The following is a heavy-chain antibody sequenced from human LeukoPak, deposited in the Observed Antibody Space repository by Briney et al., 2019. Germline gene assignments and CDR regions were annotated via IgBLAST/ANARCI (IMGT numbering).Heavy chain of an antibody. V-gene: IGHV4-39*01. Sequence: PSETLSLTCTVSGGSISSSSYYWGWIRQPPGKGLEWIGSIYYSGSTYYNPSLKSRVTISVDTSKNQFSLKLSSVTAADTAVYSCAGNSSSDAFDIWGQGTMVTVSS. CDR3: AGNSSSDAFDI. J-gene: IGHJ3*02. D-gene: IGHD6-6*01. CDR2: IYYSGST. CDR1: GGSISSSSYY.